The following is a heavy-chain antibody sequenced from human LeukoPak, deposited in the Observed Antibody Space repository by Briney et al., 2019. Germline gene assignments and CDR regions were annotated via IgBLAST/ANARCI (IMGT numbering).Heavy chain of an antibody. CDR3: AKGRGTGAVDWFDP. CDR1: GFTFSNYC. J-gene: IGHJ5*02. CDR2: ITGGGVA. V-gene: IGHV3-23*01. Sequence: GGSLRLSCAASGFTFSNYCMMWVRQAPGKGLEWVSSITGGGVAYYVGSVKGRFTVSRDNSKNTLYLQINGLTAEDTAFYYCAKGRGTGAVDWFDPWGQGTLVTVSS. D-gene: IGHD3/OR15-3a*01.